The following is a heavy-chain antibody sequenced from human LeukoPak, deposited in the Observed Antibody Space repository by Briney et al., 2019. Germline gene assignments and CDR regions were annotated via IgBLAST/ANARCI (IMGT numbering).Heavy chain of an antibody. D-gene: IGHD3-22*01. CDR1: GFIYSRYG. V-gene: IGHV3-30*02. CDR3: ATYPPTMIGVSDAFDI. Sequence: GWSLRLSCAASGFIYSRYGMHWVRQAPGKGLEGVAFIRYDESNKYYDDYVKGRFIISRNNSKNTLYLQMNSLRAEDTAVYYCATYPPTMIGVSDAFDIWGQGTMVTVSS. J-gene: IGHJ3*02. CDR2: IRYDESNK.